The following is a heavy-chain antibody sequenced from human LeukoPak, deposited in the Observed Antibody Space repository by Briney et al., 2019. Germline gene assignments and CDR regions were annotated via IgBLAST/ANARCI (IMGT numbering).Heavy chain of an antibody. Sequence: PTETLSLTCSVSGVSISAYYWSWIRQPAGKGLEWIGRIYPGESIYASENTNYNPSLKSRVSMSGDTSKNQVSLKLRSVTAADTAVYYCARDPTTVTTIFDSWGQGTLVTVSS. CDR3: ARDPTTVTTIFDS. CDR2: IYPGESIYASENT. CDR1: GVSISAYY. J-gene: IGHJ4*02. D-gene: IGHD4-17*01. V-gene: IGHV4-4*07.